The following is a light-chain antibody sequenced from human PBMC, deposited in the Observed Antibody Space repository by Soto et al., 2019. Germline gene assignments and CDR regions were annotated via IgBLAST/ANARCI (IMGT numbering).Light chain of an antibody. Sequence: EIILTHSPDTPYPSPGSRVTLCCXXSQTVSSNYLAWCQQRPGQAPRLLIYGASTRAAGIPDRFSGSGSGTDFTLTITRLEPEDSAVYFCQQYTGPPTTFGQGTRLEIK. V-gene: IGKV3-20*01. CDR2: GAS. CDR1: QTVSSNY. J-gene: IGKJ5*01. CDR3: QQYTGPPTT.